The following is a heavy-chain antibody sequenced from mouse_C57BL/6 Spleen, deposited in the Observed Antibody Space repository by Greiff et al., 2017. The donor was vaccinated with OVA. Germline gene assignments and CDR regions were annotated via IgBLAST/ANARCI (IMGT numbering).Heavy chain of an antibody. D-gene: IGHD4-1*01. CDR3: AREELGRGNY. J-gene: IGHJ2*01. CDR2: IYPGDGDT. CDR1: GYAFSSSW. Sequence: QVQLQQSGPELVKPGASVKISCKASGYAFSSSWMNWVKQRPGKGLEWIGRIYPGDGDTNYNGKFKGKATLTADKSSSTAYMQLSSLTSEDSAVYCCAREELGRGNYWGQGTTLTVSS. V-gene: IGHV1-82*01.